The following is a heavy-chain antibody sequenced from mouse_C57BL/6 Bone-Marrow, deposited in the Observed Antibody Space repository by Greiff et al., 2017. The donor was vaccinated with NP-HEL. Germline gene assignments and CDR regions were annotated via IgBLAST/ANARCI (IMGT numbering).Heavy chain of an antibody. CDR3: GLGLDY. CDR1: GYTFTSYG. J-gene: IGHJ2*01. D-gene: IGHD3-3*01. Sequence: VQLEESGAELARPGASVTLSCKASGYTFTSYGISWVKQRPGQGLEWIGAIYPRSGNTYYNEKFKGKATLTADKSSSTAYMELRSLTSEDSAVYFCGLGLDYWGQGTTLTVSS. V-gene: IGHV1-81*01. CDR2: IYPRSGNT.